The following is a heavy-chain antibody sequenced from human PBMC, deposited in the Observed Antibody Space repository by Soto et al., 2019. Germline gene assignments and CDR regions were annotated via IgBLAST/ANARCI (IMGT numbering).Heavy chain of an antibody. D-gene: IGHD3-10*01. Sequence: PSETLSLTCAVSGGSISSGGYSWSWIRQPPGKGLEWIGYIYHSGSTYYNPSLKSRVTILVDRSKNQFSLKLSSVTAADTAVYYCARYGSGSSSWFDPWGQGTLVTVPQ. CDR1: GGSISSGGYS. V-gene: IGHV4-30-2*01. CDR3: ARYGSGSSSWFDP. CDR2: IYHSGST. J-gene: IGHJ5*02.